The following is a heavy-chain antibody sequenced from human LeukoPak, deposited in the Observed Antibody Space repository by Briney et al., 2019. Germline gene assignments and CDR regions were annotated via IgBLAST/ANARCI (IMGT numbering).Heavy chain of an antibody. V-gene: IGHV3-23*01. Sequence: GGSLRLSCAASGFTFSSYAMNWVLQAPGKGLEWVSVISGSGGTTYYADSVKGRFTISRDNSKNTLYLQMNSLRAEDTAVFYCAKGMATITEDALDIWGQGTLVTVSS. CDR2: ISGSGGTT. D-gene: IGHD5-12*01. CDR3: AKGMATITEDALDI. CDR1: GFTFSSYA. J-gene: IGHJ3*02.